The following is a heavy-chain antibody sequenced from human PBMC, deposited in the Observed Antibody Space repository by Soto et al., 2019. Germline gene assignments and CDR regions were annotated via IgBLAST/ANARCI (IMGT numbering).Heavy chain of an antibody. CDR2: ISYDGSNK. Sequence: QVQLVESGGGVVQPGRSLRLSCAASGFTFSSYGMHWVRQAPGKGLEWVAVISYDGSNKYYADSVKGRFTISRDNSKNTLYLQMNSLRAEDTAVYYCAKCLSLAIIVDPFDYWGQGTLVTVSS. D-gene: IGHD3-22*01. V-gene: IGHV3-30*18. CDR3: AKCLSLAIIVDPFDY. J-gene: IGHJ4*02. CDR1: GFTFSSYG.